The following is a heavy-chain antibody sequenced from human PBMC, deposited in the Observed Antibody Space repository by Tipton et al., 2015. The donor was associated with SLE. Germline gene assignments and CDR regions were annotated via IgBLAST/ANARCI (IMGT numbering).Heavy chain of an antibody. D-gene: IGHD1-26*01. CDR3: AKVGEMEHYYRYYYMDV. Sequence: GSLRLSCAASGNTFSGTAMNWVRQAPGKGLEWVSAISGTGGSTYYADSVKGRFTISRDNSRNTLYLQMSSLGVEDTALYYCAKVGEMEHYYRYYYMDVWGKGTTVTVSS. CDR1: GNTFSGTA. CDR2: ISGTGGST. V-gene: IGHV3-23*01. J-gene: IGHJ6*03.